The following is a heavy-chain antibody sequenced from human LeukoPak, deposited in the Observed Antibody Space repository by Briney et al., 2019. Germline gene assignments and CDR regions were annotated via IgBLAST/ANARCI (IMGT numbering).Heavy chain of an antibody. J-gene: IGHJ4*02. CDR3: ARQGNIPFDY. Sequence: GGSLRLSCAASGFTFSFYVMHWVRQAPGKGLEWVAVIWYDGSNKYYADSVKGRFTISRDNSKNTLYLQMNSLRAEDTAVYYCARQGNIPFDYWGQGTLVTVSS. V-gene: IGHV3-33*08. CDR1: GFTFSFYV. CDR2: IWYDGSNK. D-gene: IGHD2/OR15-2a*01.